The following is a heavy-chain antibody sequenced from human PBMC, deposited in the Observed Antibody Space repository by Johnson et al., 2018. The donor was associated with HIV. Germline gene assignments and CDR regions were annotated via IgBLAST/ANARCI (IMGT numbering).Heavy chain of an antibody. J-gene: IGHJ3*01. CDR2: ITNNGANT. CDR3: AIPYYNDSGDYR. D-gene: IGHD3-22*01. Sequence: VQLVESGGGLVQPGGSLRLSCAASGFIFSQYAMHWVRQAPGKGLAYVSAITNNGANTYYADSVRGRFTISRDTSTHTLYLQMDNLRAEDMAVYYCAIPYYNDSGDYRWGQGTMVTVSS. CDR1: GFIFSQYA. V-gene: IGHV3-64*07.